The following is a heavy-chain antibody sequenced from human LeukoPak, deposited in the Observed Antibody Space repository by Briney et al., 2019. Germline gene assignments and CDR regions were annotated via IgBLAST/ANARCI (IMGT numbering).Heavy chain of an antibody. CDR2: ISYDGSNK. Sequence: TGGSLRLSCVASGFTFSTYGIHWVRQAPDKGLEWVAVISYDGSNKYYADSVKGRFTISRDNSKNTLYLQMNSLRAEDTAVYYCARGGKGSSGYYYSPNFDYWGQGTLVTVSS. D-gene: IGHD3-22*01. CDR1: GFTFSTYG. CDR3: ARGGKGSSGYYYSPNFDY. V-gene: IGHV3-30*03. J-gene: IGHJ4*02.